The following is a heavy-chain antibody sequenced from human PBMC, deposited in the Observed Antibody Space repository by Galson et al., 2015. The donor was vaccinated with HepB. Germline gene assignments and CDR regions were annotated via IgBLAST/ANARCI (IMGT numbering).Heavy chain of an antibody. Sequence: SLRLSCAASGFTFSDAWMSWVRQAPGKGLEWVGRIKSRTFGWTADYGTPVKGRFTISRDDSKHTLSLVMNSLKTEDTAVYYCTTTVRPEDFVDYWGQGSLVTVSS. J-gene: IGHJ4*02. CDR1: GFTFSDAW. CDR2: IKSRTFGWTA. CDR3: TTTVRPEDFVDY. D-gene: IGHD1-14*01. V-gene: IGHV3-15*01.